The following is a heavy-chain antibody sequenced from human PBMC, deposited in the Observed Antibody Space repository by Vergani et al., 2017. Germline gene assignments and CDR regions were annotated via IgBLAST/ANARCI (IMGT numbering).Heavy chain of an antibody. CDR2: IHYTGSI. Sequence: QLQLQESGPGLVKPSQTLSLTCSVSGGSISSTGSYWGWIRQPPGKGLEWIGSIHYTGSIYYNPSLKSRATISVDTSKNQFSLKLTSVTAADTAIYYCARQVYEDSSVTKYWGQGTRVTVS. CDR3: ARQVYEDSSVTKY. CDR1: GGSISSTGSY. J-gene: IGHJ4*02. D-gene: IGHD3-22*01. V-gene: IGHV4-39*01.